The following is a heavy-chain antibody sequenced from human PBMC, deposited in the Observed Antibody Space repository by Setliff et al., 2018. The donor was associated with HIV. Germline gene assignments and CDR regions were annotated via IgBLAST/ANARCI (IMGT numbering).Heavy chain of an antibody. J-gene: IGHJ5*02. CDR2: ISAYNGNT. D-gene: IGHD1-26*01. Sequence: GASVKVSCKASGYTFTSYGISWVRQAPGQGLEWMGWISAYNGNTNYAQKLQGRVTMTTDTSTSTAYMDLRSLTSDDTAVYYCARARLQGIVTAVGPRDNCLDPWGQGTRVTVSS. CDR3: ARARLQGIVTAVGPRDNCLDP. V-gene: IGHV1-18*01. CDR1: GYTFTSYG.